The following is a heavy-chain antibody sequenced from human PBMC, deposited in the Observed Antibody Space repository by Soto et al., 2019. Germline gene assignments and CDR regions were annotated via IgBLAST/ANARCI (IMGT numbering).Heavy chain of an antibody. CDR2: IYPGDSDT. J-gene: IGHJ4*02. Sequence: PGESLKISCQGSGYSFSNSWIAWVRQMPGKGLEWMGIIYPGDSDTRYSPSFQGQVTMLADKSISTAYLQWSSLKASDTAMYYCARHGPTTVNPIEYWGQGTLVTVSS. CDR3: ARHGPTTVNPIEY. CDR1: GYSFSNSW. V-gene: IGHV5-51*01. D-gene: IGHD4-17*01.